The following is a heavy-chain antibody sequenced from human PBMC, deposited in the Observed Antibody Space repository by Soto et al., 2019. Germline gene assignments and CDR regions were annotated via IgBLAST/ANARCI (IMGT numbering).Heavy chain of an antibody. CDR3: ARDAFGELVDPYYYYGMDV. Sequence: GASVKVSCKASGYTFTSYGISWVRQAPGQGLEWMGWISAYNGNTNYAQKLQGRVTMTTDTSTSTAYMELRSLRSDDTAVYYCARDAFGELVDPYYYYGMDVWGQGTTVTVSS. CDR1: GYTFTSYG. V-gene: IGHV1-18*01. CDR2: ISAYNGNT. D-gene: IGHD3-10*01. J-gene: IGHJ6*02.